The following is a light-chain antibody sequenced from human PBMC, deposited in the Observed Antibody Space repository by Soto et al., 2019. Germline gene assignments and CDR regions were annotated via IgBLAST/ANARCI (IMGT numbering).Light chain of an antibody. CDR2: DVN. CDR1: SGDVGHYNY. Sequence: QSALTQHASVSGSPGQSITVSCSGTSGDVGHYNYVSWYQQHPGKAPKLMIYDVNNRPSGVSNRFSGSKSGNTASLTISGLQAEDEADYYCSSYTSSSTYVFGTGTKVTVL. V-gene: IGLV2-14*01. J-gene: IGLJ1*01. CDR3: SSYTSSSTYV.